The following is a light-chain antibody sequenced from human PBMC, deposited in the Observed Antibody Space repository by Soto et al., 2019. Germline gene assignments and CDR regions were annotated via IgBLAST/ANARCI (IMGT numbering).Light chain of an antibody. CDR2: AAS. CDR1: QGISSY. V-gene: IGKV1-8*01. Sequence: AIRMTQSPSSFSSSTGDRATITWRASQGISSYLDWYQQKPGKAPKLLIYAASTLESGVPSRFSGSGSGTDFTLTISCLQSEDFATYYCQQYYSYPFTFGPGTKVDIK. CDR3: QQYYSYPFT. J-gene: IGKJ3*01.